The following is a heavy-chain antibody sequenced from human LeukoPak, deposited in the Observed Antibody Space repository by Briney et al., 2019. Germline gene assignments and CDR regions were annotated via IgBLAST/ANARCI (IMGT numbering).Heavy chain of an antibody. CDR3: ARGPVPDATHYFDY. D-gene: IGHD2-2*01. CDR1: GFTFSRYA. V-gene: IGHV3-64*01. Sequence: PGGSLRPSCAASGFTFSRYAMHWVRQAPGKGLEYVSATSSNGGSTYYANSVKGRFTISRDNSRDNSKNTLYLQMGSLRAEDMAVYYCARGPVPDATHYFDYWGQGTMVSVSS. CDR2: TSSNGGST. J-gene: IGHJ4*02.